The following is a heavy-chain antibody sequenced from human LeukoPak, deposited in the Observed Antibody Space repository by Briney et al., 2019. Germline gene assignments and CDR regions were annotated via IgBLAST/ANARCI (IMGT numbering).Heavy chain of an antibody. J-gene: IGHJ4*02. CDR3: ARGTNYFGSGDY. D-gene: IGHD3-10*01. CDR1: GGSFSGYY. Sequence: SETLSLTCAVYGGSFSGYYWSWIRQPPGKGLEWIGEINHSGSTNYNPSLKSRITMSVDTSRNQVSLRLISVTAADTAVYYCARGTNYFGSGDYWGQGALVTVSS. CDR2: INHSGST. V-gene: IGHV4-34*10.